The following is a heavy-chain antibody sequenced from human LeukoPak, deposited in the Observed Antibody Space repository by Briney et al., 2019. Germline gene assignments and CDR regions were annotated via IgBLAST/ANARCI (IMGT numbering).Heavy chain of an antibody. J-gene: IGHJ4*02. V-gene: IGHV3-23*01. Sequence: GGSLRLSCAASGFILSNCAMTWVRQAPGKGLEWVSGIDTKGTRTYYADSVKGRFTISRDNSKNTLFLQMNSLRAEDTAVYYCVKEVVATTPPFWGQETLVTVSS. CDR1: GFILSNCA. CDR3: VKEVVATTPPF. CDR2: IDTKGTRT. D-gene: IGHD5-12*01.